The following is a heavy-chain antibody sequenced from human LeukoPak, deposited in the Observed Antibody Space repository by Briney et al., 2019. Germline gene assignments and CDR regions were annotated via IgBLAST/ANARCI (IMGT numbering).Heavy chain of an antibody. V-gene: IGHV3-30-3*01. CDR3: ARAVGGLWFESPDY. Sequence: TGGSLRLSCAASGFTFSSYAMHWVRQAPGKGLEWVAVISYDGSNKYYADSVKGRFTISRDNSKNTLYLQMNSLRAEDTAVYYCARAVGGLWFESPDYWGQGTLVTVSS. CDR1: GFTFSSYA. J-gene: IGHJ4*02. D-gene: IGHD3-10*01. CDR2: ISYDGSNK.